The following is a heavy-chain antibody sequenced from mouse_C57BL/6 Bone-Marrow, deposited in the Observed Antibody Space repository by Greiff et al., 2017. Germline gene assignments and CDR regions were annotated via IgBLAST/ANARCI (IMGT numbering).Heavy chain of an antibody. D-gene: IGHD3-2*02. CDR3: AREKDSSGTWFAY. Sequence: EVQVVESGPGLVKPSQSLSLTCSFTGYSITSGYYWNWIRQFPGNKLEWMGYISYDGSNNYNPSLKNRISITRDTSKNQFFLKLNSVTTEDTATYYCAREKDSSGTWFAYWGQGTLVTVSA. V-gene: IGHV3-6*01. J-gene: IGHJ3*01. CDR2: ISYDGSN. CDR1: GYSITSGYY.